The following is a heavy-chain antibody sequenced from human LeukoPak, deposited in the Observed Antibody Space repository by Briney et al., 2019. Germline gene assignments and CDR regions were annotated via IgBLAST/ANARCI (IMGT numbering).Heavy chain of an antibody. J-gene: IGHJ5*02. CDR1: GCTFTGYY. V-gene: IGHV1-2*02. CDR2: INPNSGGT. Sequence: SVKVSCKASGCTFTGYYMNWVRQAPGQGLEWIGWINPNSGGTNYAQKFQGRVTMTRDTSISTAYMELSRLRSDDTAVYYCARLMPSITRGGYNWFDPWGQGTLVTVSS. CDR3: ARLMPSITRGGYNWFDP. D-gene: IGHD3-10*01.